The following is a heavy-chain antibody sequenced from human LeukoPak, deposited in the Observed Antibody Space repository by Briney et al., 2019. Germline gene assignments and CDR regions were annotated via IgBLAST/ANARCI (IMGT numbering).Heavy chain of an antibody. D-gene: IGHD1-26*01. J-gene: IGHJ4*02. CDR1: GFTCSDYY. CDR3: ARGGVFTPMAEFDY. Sequence: GGSLRLSCEASGFTCSDYYMSWIRQAPGKGLEWVSYISSGGSIIYYADSVKGRFTISRDNAKNSLTLQMNSLRAEDTGVYYCARGGVFTPMAEFDYWGQGALVTVSS. CDR2: ISSGGSII. V-gene: IGHV3-11*01.